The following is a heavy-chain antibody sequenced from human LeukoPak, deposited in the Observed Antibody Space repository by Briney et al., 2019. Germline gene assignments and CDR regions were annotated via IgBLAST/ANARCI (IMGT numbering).Heavy chain of an antibody. CDR3: ARDSSSGWYYFDY. V-gene: IGHV3-33*01. D-gene: IGHD6-19*01. J-gene: IGHJ4*02. CDR2: IWYDGSNK. CDR1: GFTFSSYG. Sequence: GGSLRLSCAASGFTFSSYGMPWVRQAPGKGLEWVAVIWYDGSNKYYADSVKGRFTISRDNSKNTLYLQMNSLRAADTAVYYCARDSSSGWYYFDYWGQGTLVTVSS.